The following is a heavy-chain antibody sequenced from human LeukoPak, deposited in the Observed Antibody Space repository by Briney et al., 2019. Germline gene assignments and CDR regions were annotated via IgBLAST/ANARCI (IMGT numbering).Heavy chain of an antibody. CDR3: ARARGYSSGYSFDY. J-gene: IGHJ4*02. D-gene: IGHD5-18*01. V-gene: IGHV4-59*01. Sequence: PSETLSLTCTVSSSSTSSYYWSWIRQPPGKGLEWIGYIHYSGSTNYNPSLKSRVTISIDTSKNQFSLKLTSVTAADTAVYSCARARGYSSGYSFDYWGQGTLVTVSS. CDR2: IHYSGST. CDR1: SSSTSSYY.